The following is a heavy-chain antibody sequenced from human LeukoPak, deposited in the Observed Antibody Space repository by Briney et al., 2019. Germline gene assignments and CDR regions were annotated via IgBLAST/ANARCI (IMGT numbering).Heavy chain of an antibody. J-gene: IGHJ5*02. Sequence: SETLSLTCSVSGASISSYYWTWIRQPAGKGLEWIGRFSTTWSTSYNPSLKSRVTMSVDTSKNQFSLRLSSVTAADTAVYYCARVDGGSTGLLHTWGQGTLVTVSS. CDR1: GASISSYY. CDR2: FSTTWST. V-gene: IGHV4-4*07. CDR3: ARVDGGSTGLLHT. D-gene: IGHD7-27*01.